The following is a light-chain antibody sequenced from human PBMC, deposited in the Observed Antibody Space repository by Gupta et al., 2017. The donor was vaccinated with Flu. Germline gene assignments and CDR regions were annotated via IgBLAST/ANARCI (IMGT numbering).Light chain of an antibody. J-gene: IGLJ3*02. CDR1: SSNIGGHY. CDR3: GTWDRSRSAGV. Sequence: QPVLTQPPSVSAAPGQRVTISCSGSSSNIGGHYVSWYQQVPGTAPNLLIYEDDKRPSGIPARFSASKSGTTATLDITGLQTGDEADYYCGTWDRSRSAGVFGGGTKLTVL. CDR2: EDD. V-gene: IGLV1-51*01.